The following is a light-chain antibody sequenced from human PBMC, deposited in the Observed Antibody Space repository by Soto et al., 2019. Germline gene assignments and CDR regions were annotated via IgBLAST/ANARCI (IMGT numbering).Light chain of an antibody. V-gene: IGLV2-14*01. CDR2: DIT. CDR3: VSVTTSSSYV. J-gene: IGLJ1*01. CDR1: SSDVGAYIY. Sequence: QSALTQPASVSGSPGQSITISCTGTSSDVGAYIYVSWYQQHPGNAPKLMIYDITNRPSGVSNRFAGSKSGNTASLTSSGLQAEDEADYYCVSVTTSSSYVFGTGTKLTVL.